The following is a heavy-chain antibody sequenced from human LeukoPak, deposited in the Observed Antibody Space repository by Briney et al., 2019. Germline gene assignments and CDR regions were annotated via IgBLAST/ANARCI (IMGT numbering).Heavy chain of an antibody. CDR2: IYYSGST. CDR3: ARQVTRTPDESTLDY. J-gene: IGHJ4*02. D-gene: IGHD2-21*02. CDR1: GGPISSYY. Sequence: SETLSLTCTVSGGPISSYYWSWIRQPPGKGLEWIGYIYYSGSTNYNPSLKSRVTISVDTSKNQFSLKLSSVTAADTAVYYCARQVTRTPDESTLDYWGQGTLVTVSS. V-gene: IGHV4-59*08.